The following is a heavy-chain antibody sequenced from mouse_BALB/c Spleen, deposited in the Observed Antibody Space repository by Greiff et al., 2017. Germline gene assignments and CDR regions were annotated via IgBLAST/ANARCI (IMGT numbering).Heavy chain of an antibody. CDR1: GYSITSDYA. D-gene: IGHD3-3*01. Sequence: EVKLQESGPGLVKPSQSLSLTCTVTGYSITSDYAWNWIRQFPGNKLEWMGYISYSGSTSYNPSLKSRISITRDTSKNQFFLQLNSVTTEDTATYYCARGLLYFDYWGQGTTLTVSS. CDR2: ISYSGST. V-gene: IGHV3-2*02. J-gene: IGHJ2*01. CDR3: ARGLLYFDY.